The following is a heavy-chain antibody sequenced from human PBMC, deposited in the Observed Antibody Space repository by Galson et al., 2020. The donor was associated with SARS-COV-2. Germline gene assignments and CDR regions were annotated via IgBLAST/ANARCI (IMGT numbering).Heavy chain of an antibody. CDR1: GFSLTTSGMC. CDR2: IDWDDDK. Sequence: ESGPTLVKPTQTLTLTCTFSGFSLTTSGMCISWIRQPPGKALEWLARIDWDDDKYYSTSLKTRLTISKDTSKNQVVLTMTTMDPVDTATYYLAAVDYSSHYYDVVVRGQGTTVNVS. V-gene: IGHV2-70*11. D-gene: IGHD4-4*01. CDR3: AAVDYSSHYYDVVV. J-gene: IGHJ6*02.